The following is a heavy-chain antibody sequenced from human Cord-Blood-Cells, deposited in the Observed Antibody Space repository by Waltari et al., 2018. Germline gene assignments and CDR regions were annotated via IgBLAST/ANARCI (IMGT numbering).Heavy chain of an antibody. CDR2: ISSSSSYI. V-gene: IGHV3-21*01. CDR3: ARPYYDFWSGYYYFDY. Sequence: EVQLVESGGGLVKPGGSLRLSCAASGFPFSSYSMNWVRQAPGKGLEWVSSISSSSSYIYYADSVKGRFTISRDNAKNSLYLQMNSLRAEDTAVYYCARPYYDFWSGYYYFDYWGQGTLVTVSS. J-gene: IGHJ4*02. D-gene: IGHD3-3*01. CDR1: GFPFSSYS.